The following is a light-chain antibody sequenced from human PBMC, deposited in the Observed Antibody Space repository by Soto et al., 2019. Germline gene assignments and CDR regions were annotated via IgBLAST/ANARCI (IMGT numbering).Light chain of an antibody. Sequence: EIVLTQSPATLSLSPGERATLSCRASQSVSSSFLAWYQQKPGQAPRLLMYGISRRATGIPDRISSSGSGTDFTPTITRLEPEDYAVYYCQQYVSSSPRTFGQGTKVDIK. CDR3: QQYVSSSPRT. J-gene: IGKJ1*01. CDR1: QSVSSSF. V-gene: IGKV3-20*01. CDR2: GIS.